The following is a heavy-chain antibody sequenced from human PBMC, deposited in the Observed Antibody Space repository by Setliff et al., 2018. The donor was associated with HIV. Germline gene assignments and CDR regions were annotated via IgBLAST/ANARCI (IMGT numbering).Heavy chain of an antibody. V-gene: IGHV4-39*01. D-gene: IGHD2-2*02. J-gene: IGHJ4*02. Sequence: SETLSLTCTVSGGSISSSSYYWDWIRQPPGKSLEWVGSIFYTGSTNYRPSLESRVIVSLDTSKNQFSLKLSSVTAADTAVYYCARQERYCTSADCYRYFNYWGQGTLVTVSS. CDR2: IFYTGST. CDR1: GGSISSSSYY. CDR3: ARQERYCTSADCYRYFNY.